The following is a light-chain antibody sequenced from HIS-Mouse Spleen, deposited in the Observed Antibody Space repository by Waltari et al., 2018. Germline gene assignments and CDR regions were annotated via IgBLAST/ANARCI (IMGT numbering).Light chain of an antibody. CDR2: KDS. CDR3: QSADSSGTYSVV. V-gene: IGLV3-25*03. Sequence: ARITCSGDALPKQYAYWYQQKPGQAPVLVIYKDSERPSGIPERFSGSSSGTTVTLTISGVQAEDEADYYCQSADSSGTYSVVFGGGTKLTVL. CDR1: ALPKQY. J-gene: IGLJ2*01.